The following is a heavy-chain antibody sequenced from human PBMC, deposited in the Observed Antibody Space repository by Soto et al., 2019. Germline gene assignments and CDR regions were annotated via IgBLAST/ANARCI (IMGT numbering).Heavy chain of an antibody. V-gene: IGHV1-69*02. D-gene: IGHD2-2*01. CDR2: IIPILGIA. CDR1: GGTFSSYT. Sequence: QVQLVQSGAEVKKPGSSVKVSCKASGGTFSSYTISWVRQAPGQGLEWMGRIIPILGIANYAQKFQGRVTITADKPTSTAYMELSSLRSEDTAVYYCATSNTGYCSSTSCYDRYYYYYYMDVWGKGTTVTVSS. CDR3: ATSNTGYCSSTSCYDRYYYYYYMDV. J-gene: IGHJ6*03.